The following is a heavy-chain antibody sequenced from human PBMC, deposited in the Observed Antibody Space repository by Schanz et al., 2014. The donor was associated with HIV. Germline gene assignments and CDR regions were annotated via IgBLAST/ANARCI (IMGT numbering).Heavy chain of an antibody. CDR3: AREPSFSGLDV. CDR1: GYTFSNYA. D-gene: IGHD6-6*01. J-gene: IGHJ6*02. Sequence: QVQLVQSGAEVKKPGASVKVSCKTSGYTFSNYAIGWVRQAPGQGLEWMAWVSAYNGNIKYAQKIQDRVSMTTDTSTSTAYMELRSLRSDDTAVYYCAREPSFSGLDVWGQGTTVIVSS. CDR2: VSAYNGNI. V-gene: IGHV1-18*01.